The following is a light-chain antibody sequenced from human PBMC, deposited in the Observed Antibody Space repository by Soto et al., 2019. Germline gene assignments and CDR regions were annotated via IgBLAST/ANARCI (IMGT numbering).Light chain of an antibody. V-gene: IGLV2-14*01. CDR1: ISDVGGYNY. J-gene: IGLJ2*01. Sequence: QSALTQPASVSGSPGQSITISCTGTISDVGGYNYVSWYQQHPGKAPKLMIYEVSNRPSGVSNRFSASKSGNTASLTISGLQAEDEADYYCSSYTSSTILVVFGAGTKVTVL. CDR2: EVS. CDR3: SSYTSSTILVV.